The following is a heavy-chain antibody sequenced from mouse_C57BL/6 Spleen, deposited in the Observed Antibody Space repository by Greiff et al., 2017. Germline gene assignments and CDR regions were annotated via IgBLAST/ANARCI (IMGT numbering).Heavy chain of an antibody. V-gene: IGHV5-6*01. CDR3: ARHDYYDYDGAMDY. J-gene: IGHJ4*01. CDR2: ISSGGSYT. CDR1: GFTFSSYG. Sequence: EVMLVESGGDLVKPGGSLKLSCAASGFTFSSYGMSWVRQTPDKRLEWVATISSGGSYTYYPDSVKGRFTISRDNAKNTLYLQMSSLKSEDTAMYYCARHDYYDYDGAMDYWGQGTSGTVSS. D-gene: IGHD2-4*01.